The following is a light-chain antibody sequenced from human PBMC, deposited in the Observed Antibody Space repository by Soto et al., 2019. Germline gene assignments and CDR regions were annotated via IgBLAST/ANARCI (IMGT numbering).Light chain of an antibody. CDR3: QSYDNNLSGGV. CDR2: GSS. J-gene: IGLJ3*02. Sequence: QSVLTQRPSVSGAPGQRVTISCTGSSSNIGAGYDVHWYQQLPGRAPKLLIYGSSNRPSGVPDRISGSKSGTAASLAITGLQAEDEADYYCQSYDNNLSGGVFGGGTKLTVL. V-gene: IGLV1-40*01. CDR1: SSNIGAGYD.